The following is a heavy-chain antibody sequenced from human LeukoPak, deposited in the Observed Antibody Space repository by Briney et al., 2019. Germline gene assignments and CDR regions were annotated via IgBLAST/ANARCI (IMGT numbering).Heavy chain of an antibody. D-gene: IGHD3-10*01. CDR2: ISYDGSNK. V-gene: IGHV3-30-3*01. CDR3: AREGITMVRGVYYFDY. J-gene: IGHJ4*02. Sequence: GGSLRLSCAASGFTFSSYAMHWVRQAPGKGLEWVAVISYDGSNKYYADSVKGRLTISRDNSKNTLYLQMNSLRAEDTAVYYCAREGITMVRGVYYFDYWGQGTLVTVSS. CDR1: GFTFSSYA.